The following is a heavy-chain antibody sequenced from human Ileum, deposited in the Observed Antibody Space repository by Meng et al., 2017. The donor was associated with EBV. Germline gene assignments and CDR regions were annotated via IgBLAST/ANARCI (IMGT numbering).Heavy chain of an antibody. CDR3: ARSSPIVRGLDY. V-gene: IGHV4-4*02. CDR2: VYHDGAT. J-gene: IGHJ4*02. Sequence: GQLQESGPGLVKSSGTLSLTCAVSGDSVSGSDWWSWVRQPPGKGLEWIGEVYHDGATNYHPSLKSRVTISLDKSKNEVNLHLNSLTAADTAVYFCARSSPIVRGLDYWGQGTLVTVSS. D-gene: IGHD3-10*01. CDR1: GDSVSGSDW.